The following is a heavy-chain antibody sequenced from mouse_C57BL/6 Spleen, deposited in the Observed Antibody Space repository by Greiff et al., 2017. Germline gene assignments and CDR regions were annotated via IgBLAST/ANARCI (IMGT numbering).Heavy chain of an antibody. CDR3: AGYGYDGGWFAY. Sequence: VMLVESGPGLVQPSQSLSITCTVSGFSLTSYGVHWVRQSPGKGLEWLGVIWRGGSTDYNAAFMSRLSITKDNSKSQVFFKMNTLQAADTAIYSCAGYGYDGGWFAYWGQGTLVTVSA. CDR2: IWRGGST. V-gene: IGHV2-5*01. D-gene: IGHD2-2*01. J-gene: IGHJ3*01. CDR1: GFSLTSYG.